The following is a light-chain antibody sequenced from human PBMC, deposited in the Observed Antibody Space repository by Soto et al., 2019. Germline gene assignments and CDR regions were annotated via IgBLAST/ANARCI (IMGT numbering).Light chain of an antibody. CDR3: NSYTSSSTQV. CDR1: SSDVGGYNY. J-gene: IGLJ1*01. Sequence: QSALTQPASVSGSPGQSITISCTGTSSDVGGYNYVSWYQQHPGKAPKLMNFEVSNRPSGVSNRFSGSKSGNTASLTISGLQAEDEADYYCNSYTSSSTQVLGSGTKVTVL. CDR2: EVS. V-gene: IGLV2-14*01.